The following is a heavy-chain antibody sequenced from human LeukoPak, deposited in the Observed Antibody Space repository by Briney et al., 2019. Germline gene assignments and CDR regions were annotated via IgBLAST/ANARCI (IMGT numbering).Heavy chain of an antibody. CDR3: ARDSYSGDTRVRWFDP. J-gene: IGHJ5*02. V-gene: IGHV3-66*01. CDR2: LYRDGPT. D-gene: IGHD4-17*01. Sequence: GGSLTHSCAASGFTVSNNYMSWVRQAPGKGLEWVSVLYRDGPTYYADSVKDRFTISRDNSKNTLYLQMNSLRAEDTAVYYRARDSYSGDTRVRWFDPWGQGTLVTVSS. CDR1: GFTVSNNY.